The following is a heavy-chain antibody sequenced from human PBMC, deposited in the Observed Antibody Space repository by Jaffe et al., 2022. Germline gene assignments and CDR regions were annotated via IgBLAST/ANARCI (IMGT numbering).Heavy chain of an antibody. D-gene: IGHD2-21*02. CDR1: GGSISSYY. J-gene: IGHJ1*01. CDR2: IYYSGST. CDR3: ARGPNRGLLPKGGYFQH. V-gene: IGHV4-59*01. Sequence: QVQLQESGPGLVKPSETLSLTCTVSGGSISSYYWSWIRQPPGKGLEWIGYIYYSGSTNYNPSLKSRVTISVDTSKNQFSLKLSSVTAADTAVYYCARGPNRGLLPKGGYFQHWGQGTLVTVSS.